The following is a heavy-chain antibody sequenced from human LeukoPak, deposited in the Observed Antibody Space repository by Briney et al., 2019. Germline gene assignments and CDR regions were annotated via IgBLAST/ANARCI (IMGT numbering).Heavy chain of an antibody. CDR2: IYPGDSDT. J-gene: IGHJ3*02. Sequence: HGESLKISCKGSGYSFTSYWIGWVRQMPGKGLEWMGIIYPGDSDTRYSPSFQGQVTISADKSISTAYLQWSSLKASDTAMYYCARGSSIVATPDAFDIWGQGTMVTVSS. CDR1: GYSFTSYW. V-gene: IGHV5-51*01. CDR3: ARGSSIVATPDAFDI. D-gene: IGHD5-12*01.